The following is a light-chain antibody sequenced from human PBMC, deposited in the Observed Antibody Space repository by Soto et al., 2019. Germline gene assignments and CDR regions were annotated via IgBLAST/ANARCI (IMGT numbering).Light chain of an antibody. CDR2: GAS. Sequence: AIRMTQSPSSLSASAGDRVPIACRASQDVGRYLAWYQQKPGQAPKLLIYGASTLQSGVPSRFSGGGSGTDFTLTISCLQSEDFATYYCQHYKNYPWTFGQGTKVEIK. V-gene: IGKV1-8*01. J-gene: IGKJ1*01. CDR3: QHYKNYPWT. CDR1: QDVGRY.